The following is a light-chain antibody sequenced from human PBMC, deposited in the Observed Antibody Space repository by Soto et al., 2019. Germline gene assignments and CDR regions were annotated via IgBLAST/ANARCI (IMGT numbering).Light chain of an antibody. V-gene: IGLV1-40*01. J-gene: IGLJ2*01. CDR2: GNI. CDR1: SSNIGAGYD. Sequence: QSVLTQPPSVSGAPGQRVTLSCTGSSSNIGAGYDVYWYQQLPGTAPKLVIYGNINRPSGVPDRFSGSKSGTSASLAITGLQAEDEADYYCQSYDSNLSVVFGGGTKLTVL. CDR3: QSYDSNLSVV.